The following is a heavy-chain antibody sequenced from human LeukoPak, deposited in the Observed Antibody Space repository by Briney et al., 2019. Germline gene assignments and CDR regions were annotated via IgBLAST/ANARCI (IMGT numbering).Heavy chain of an antibody. Sequence: GGSLRLSCAASGFTVSGNYMSWVRQAPGKGLEWVSYITSSSSTIYYADSVKGRFTISRDNAKNSLYLQMNSLRDEDTAMYYCARTAGTFDIWGQGTMVTVSS. CDR1: GFTVSGNY. CDR2: ITSSSSTI. V-gene: IGHV3-48*02. D-gene: IGHD1-26*01. CDR3: ARTAGTFDI. J-gene: IGHJ3*02.